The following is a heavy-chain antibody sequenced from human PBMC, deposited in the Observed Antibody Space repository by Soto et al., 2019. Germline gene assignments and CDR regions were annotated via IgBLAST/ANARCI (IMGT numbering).Heavy chain of an antibody. Sequence: QVQLVESGGGVVQPGRSLRLSCAASGFTFSSYGMHWVRQAPGKGLEWVAVISYDGSNKYYADSVKGRFTISRDNSKNTLYLQMNSLRAEDTAVYYCAKDRGSGSYIFDYWGQGTLVTVSS. V-gene: IGHV3-30*18. CDR2: ISYDGSNK. CDR3: AKDRGSGSYIFDY. D-gene: IGHD3-10*01. CDR1: GFTFSSYG. J-gene: IGHJ4*02.